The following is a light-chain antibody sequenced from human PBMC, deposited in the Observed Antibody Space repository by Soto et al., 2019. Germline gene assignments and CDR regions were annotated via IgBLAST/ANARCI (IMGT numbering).Light chain of an antibody. CDR2: GAS. CDR3: QQANSFTLT. Sequence: EIVMTQSPATLSLSPGERATLSCRSSQSISSEYLSWYQQSHGQAPRLIIYGASSRATGIPDRFSGSGSGTDFTLTISSLRHEDVATYDCQQANSFTLTFGGGTKVDIK. V-gene: IGKV3D-7*01. J-gene: IGKJ4*01. CDR1: QSISSEY.